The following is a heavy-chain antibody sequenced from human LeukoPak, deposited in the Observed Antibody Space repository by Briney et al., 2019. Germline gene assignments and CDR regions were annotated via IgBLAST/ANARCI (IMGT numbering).Heavy chain of an antibody. CDR1: GFTFSDYC. D-gene: IGHD1-26*01. CDR2: ISSSGSTI. V-gene: IGHV3-11*01. Sequence: GGSLRLSCPASGFTFSDYCMSWIRQAPGKGLEWVSYISSSGSTIYYADSVKGRFTISRDNAKNSLYLQMNSLRAEDTAVYYCSRDRVGAPLHLWGQGTLVTVSS. CDR3: SRDRVGAPLHL. J-gene: IGHJ5*02.